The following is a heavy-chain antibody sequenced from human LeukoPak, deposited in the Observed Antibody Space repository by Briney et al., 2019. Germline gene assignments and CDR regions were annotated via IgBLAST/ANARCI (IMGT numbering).Heavy chain of an antibody. V-gene: IGHV1-18*01. D-gene: IGHD5-12*01. J-gene: IGHJ6*03. CDR3: ARGISGYAPYYYYYYMDV. CDR1: GYTFTSYG. CDR2: ISAYNGNT. Sequence: ASVKVSCKASGYTFTSYGISWVRRAPGQGLEWMGWISAYNGNTNYAQKLQGRVTMTTDTSTSTAYMELRSLRSDDTAVYYCARGISGYAPYYYYYYMDVWGKGTTVTVSS.